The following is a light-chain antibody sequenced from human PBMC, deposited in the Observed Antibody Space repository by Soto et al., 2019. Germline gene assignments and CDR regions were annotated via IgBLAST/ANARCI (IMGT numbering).Light chain of an antibody. CDR3: QQYNSYWT. J-gene: IGKJ1*01. V-gene: IGKV1D-16*01. Sequence: DIHMTQSPSCGSACLGDVVAASGRASQGISSWLAWYQQKPGKAPKLLIYAASSLESGVPSRFSGSGSGTEFTLTISSLQADDFATYYCQQYNSYWTFGQGTKVDIK. CDR2: AAS. CDR1: QGISSW.